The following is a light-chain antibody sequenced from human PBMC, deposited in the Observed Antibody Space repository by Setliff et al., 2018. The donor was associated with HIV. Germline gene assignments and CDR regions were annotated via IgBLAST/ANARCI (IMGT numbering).Light chain of an antibody. Sequence: QSVLTQPPSVSGVPGQRITVSCTGTSSNIGASYAVHWYQQFPGAAPKLVIYDNSNRPSGVPDRFSGSKSGNSASLVIAGLQPEDEADYYCQSYDTSLSGYVFGTGTKVTVL. CDR3: QSYDTSLSGYV. J-gene: IGLJ1*01. CDR1: SSNIGASYA. CDR2: DNS. V-gene: IGLV1-40*01.